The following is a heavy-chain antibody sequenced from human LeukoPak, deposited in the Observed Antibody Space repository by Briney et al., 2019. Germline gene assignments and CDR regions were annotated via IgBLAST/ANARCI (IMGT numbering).Heavy chain of an antibody. D-gene: IGHD6-13*01. V-gene: IGHV3-21*01. CDR1: GFTLSSYS. Sequence: PGGSLRLSCAASGFTLSSYSMNWVRQAPGKGLEWVSSISSSSDNIFHADSVKGRFTISRDNAKNSLYLQMHSLRAEDTAMYYCARDYTSSWYKYAFDMWGQGTMVTVSS. CDR2: ISSSSDNI. CDR3: ARDYTSSWYKYAFDM. J-gene: IGHJ3*02.